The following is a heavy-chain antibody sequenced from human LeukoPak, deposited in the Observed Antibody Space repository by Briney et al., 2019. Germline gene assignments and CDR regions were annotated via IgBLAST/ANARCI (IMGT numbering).Heavy chain of an antibody. D-gene: IGHD3-22*01. CDR1: GYTFTTYY. V-gene: IGHV1-46*01. J-gene: IGHJ4*02. CDR2: INPSCGST. Sequence: ASVKVSCKASGYTFTTYYMHWVRQAPGQGLEWMGIINPSCGSTTYAQKFQGRVTMTRDTSTSTVYMELSSLRSEDTAVYYCARVYYDSSGYYYAGGFDYWGQGTLVTVSS. CDR3: ARVYYDSSGYYYAGGFDY.